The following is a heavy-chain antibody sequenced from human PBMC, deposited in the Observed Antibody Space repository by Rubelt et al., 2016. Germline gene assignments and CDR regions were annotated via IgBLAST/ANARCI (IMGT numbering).Heavy chain of an antibody. CDR2: FYSGGST. CDR3: ARGGYSDWDYYFDY. D-gene: IGHD4-11*01. V-gene: IGHV3-66*01. J-gene: IGHJ4*02. Sequence: SVFYSGGSTSYAESVKGRFIISRDNSKNTLYLQLNSLRAEDTAVYYCARGGYSDWDYYFDYWGQGRVVTVSS.